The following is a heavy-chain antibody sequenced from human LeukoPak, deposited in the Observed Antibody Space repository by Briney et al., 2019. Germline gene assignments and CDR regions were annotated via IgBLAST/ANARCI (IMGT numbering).Heavy chain of an antibody. Sequence: GGSLRLSCAASGFTFSSYDMTWVRQTPGKGLEWVALMSRSGGTTYYADSVKGRLTISRDNSKNALYLQMNGLRGEDTAVYYCAKGPGARGHFNWFDPWGQGTLVTVSS. J-gene: IGHJ5*02. CDR1: GFTFSSYD. CDR3: AKGPGARGHFNWFDP. D-gene: IGHD5-12*01. V-gene: IGHV3-23*01. CDR2: MSRSGGTT.